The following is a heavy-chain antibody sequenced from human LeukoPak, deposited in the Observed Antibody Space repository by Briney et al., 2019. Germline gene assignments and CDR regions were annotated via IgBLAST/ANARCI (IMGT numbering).Heavy chain of an antibody. Sequence: SETLSLTCTVSGGSISSYYWSWIRQPPGKGLEWIGYIYYSGSTNYNPSLKSRVTISVDTSKNQLSLKLSSVTAADTAVYYCAREGALNYDILTGYYLRYFDYWGQGTLVTVSS. J-gene: IGHJ4*02. CDR1: GGSISSYY. CDR2: IYYSGST. D-gene: IGHD3-9*01. CDR3: AREGALNYDILTGYYLRYFDY. V-gene: IGHV4-59*01.